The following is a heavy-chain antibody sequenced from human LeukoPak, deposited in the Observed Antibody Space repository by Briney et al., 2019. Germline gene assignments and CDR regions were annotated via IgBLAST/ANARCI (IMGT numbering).Heavy chain of an antibody. CDR1: GFTFSSYS. D-gene: IGHD4-11*01. CDR2: FKTKYSQV. V-gene: IGHV3-21*04. CDR3: ARSVPDYTRFDY. J-gene: IGHJ4*02. Sequence: GGSLRLSCAASGFTFSSYSMNWVRQAPGKGLEWVSTFKTKYSQVYYAESVRGRFTISTDNSEKTVYLQMNSLRAEDTALYYCARSVPDYTRFDYWGQGALVTVSS.